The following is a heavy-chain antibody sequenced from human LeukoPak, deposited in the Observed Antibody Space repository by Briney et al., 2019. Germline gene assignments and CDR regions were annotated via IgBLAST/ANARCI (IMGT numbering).Heavy chain of an antibody. CDR1: GFNFRSYG. V-gene: IGHV3-30*02. J-gene: IGHJ4*02. D-gene: IGHD6-13*01. CDR2: IRYDGSIK. CDR3: AKGGSSSWTFFDY. Sequence: GESLRLSCAASGFNFRSYGIHWVRQAPGKGLEWVAFIRYDGSIKYYADYVKGRFTISRDNSKNTLYLQMNSLRAEDTAVYYCAKGGSSSWTFFDYWGQGTLVTVSS.